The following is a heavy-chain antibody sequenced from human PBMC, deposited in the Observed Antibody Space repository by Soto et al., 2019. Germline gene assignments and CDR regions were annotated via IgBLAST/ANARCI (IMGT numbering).Heavy chain of an antibody. D-gene: IGHD2-21*02. CDR1: GFTFSSYG. J-gene: IGHJ4*02. CDR3: AKTQEAYCGGDCYRPFDY. V-gene: IGHV3-30*18. CDR2: ISYDGSNK. Sequence: ESGGGVVQPGRSLRLPCVASGFTFSSYGMHWVRQAPGKGLEWVAVISYDGSNKYYADSVKGRFTISRDNSKNTLYLQMNSLRAEDTAVYYCAKTQEAYCGGDCYRPFDYWGQGTLVTVSS.